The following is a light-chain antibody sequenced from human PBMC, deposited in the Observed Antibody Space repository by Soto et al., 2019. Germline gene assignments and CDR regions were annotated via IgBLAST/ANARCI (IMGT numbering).Light chain of an antibody. CDR2: RNN. V-gene: IGLV1-47*01. J-gene: IGLJ2*01. CDR1: SSNIGSNY. CDR3: AAWDDSLSGRVV. Sequence: QSVLTQPPSASGTPGQRVTISCSGSSSNIGSNYVYWYQQLPGTAPKVLIYRNNQRPSGVPDRFSGSKSGTSASLAISGLRSGDEADYYCAAWDDSLSGRVVFGGGTKVTVL.